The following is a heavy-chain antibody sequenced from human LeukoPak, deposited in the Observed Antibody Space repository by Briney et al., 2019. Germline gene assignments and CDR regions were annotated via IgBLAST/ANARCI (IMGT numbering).Heavy chain of an antibody. D-gene: IGHD1-1*01. Sequence: GGCLRLSCAASGFTFNNYAMSWVRQAPGMGLEWLSYVSGSGGATYYAASVKGRFTISRDNSKNTVYLQMGSLRAEDTAVYYCAKNRGGTYKYYMDVWGNGTTVTVSS. CDR3: AKNRGGTYKYYMDV. J-gene: IGHJ6*03. V-gene: IGHV3-23*01. CDR1: GFTFNNYA. CDR2: VSGSGGAT.